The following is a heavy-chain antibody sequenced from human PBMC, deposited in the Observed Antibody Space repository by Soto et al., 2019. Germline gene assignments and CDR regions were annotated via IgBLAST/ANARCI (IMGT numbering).Heavy chain of an antibody. Sequence: ASVKVSCKASGYSLTSYYMHWVRQAPGQGLEWMGITNPSDGSTNYAQKFQGRVTMTSDTSTSTVYMEMSSLRSEDTAMYYCARSYVTSRPIDFWGQGTLVTVYS. CDR1: GYSLTSYY. D-gene: IGHD3-16*01. CDR2: TNPSDGST. CDR3: ARSYVTSRPIDF. V-gene: IGHV1-46*01. J-gene: IGHJ4*02.